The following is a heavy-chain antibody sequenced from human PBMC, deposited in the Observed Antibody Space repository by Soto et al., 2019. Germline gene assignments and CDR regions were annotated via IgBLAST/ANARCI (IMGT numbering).Heavy chain of an antibody. J-gene: IGHJ5*02. V-gene: IGHV3-21*01. CDR1: GFTFSSYS. Sequence: GGSLRLSCAASGFTFSSYSMNWVRQAPGKGLEWVSSISSSSSCIYYADSVKGRFTISRDNAKNSLYLQMNSLRAEDTAVYYGARDAVQAGYCSSPSCYGEGWFDTWGQGTMVTVSS. CDR3: ARDAVQAGYCSSPSCYGEGWFDT. D-gene: IGHD2-2*01. CDR2: ISSSSSCI.